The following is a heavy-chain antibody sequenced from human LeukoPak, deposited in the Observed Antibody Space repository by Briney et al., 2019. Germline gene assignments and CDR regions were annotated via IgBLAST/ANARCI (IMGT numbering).Heavy chain of an antibody. Sequence: PGGPLRLSCAASGFTFSDYYMGWIRQAPGKGLEWVSDMSSSGSTIYYADSVKGRFTISRDNAKNSLYLQMNSLRAEDTAVYYCARDRYYDSSGYYGVYGLYFDYWGQGTLVTVSS. J-gene: IGHJ4*02. D-gene: IGHD3-22*01. CDR3: ARDRYYDSSGYYGVYGLYFDY. CDR2: MSSSGSTI. CDR1: GFTFSDYY. V-gene: IGHV3-11*01.